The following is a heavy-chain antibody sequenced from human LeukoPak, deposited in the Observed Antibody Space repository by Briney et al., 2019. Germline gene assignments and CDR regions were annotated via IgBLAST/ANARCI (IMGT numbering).Heavy chain of an antibody. V-gene: IGHV4-38-2*02. J-gene: IGHJ5*02. CDR2: VYHSGNT. CDR3: ARAWWDGQQLVLRGWFDP. D-gene: IGHD6-13*01. CDR1: GYSLSGGYF. Sequence: SETLSLTCTVSGYSLSGGYFWGWIRQPPGKGLEWIASVYHSGNTYYNPSLKSRVTISIDTSKNQFSLKLTSVTAADTAVYYCARAWWDGQQLVLRGWFDPWGQGTLVTVSS.